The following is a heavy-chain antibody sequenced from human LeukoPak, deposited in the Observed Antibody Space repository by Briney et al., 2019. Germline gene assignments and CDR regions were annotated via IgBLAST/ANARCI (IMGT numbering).Heavy chain of an antibody. J-gene: IGHJ4*02. V-gene: IGHV4-59*01. Sequence: PSETLSLTCTVSGGSISSYYWSWIRQPPGKGLEWIGYIYYSGSTNYNPSLKSRVAISVDTSKNQFSLKLSSVTAADTAVYYCARLVGSSSPYFDYWGQGTLVTVSS. CDR2: IYYSGST. D-gene: IGHD6-6*01. CDR1: GGSISSYY. CDR3: ARLVGSSSPYFDY.